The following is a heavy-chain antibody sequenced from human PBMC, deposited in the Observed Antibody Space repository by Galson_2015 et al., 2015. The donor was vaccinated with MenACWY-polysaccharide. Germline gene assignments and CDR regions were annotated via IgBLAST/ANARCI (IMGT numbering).Heavy chain of an antibody. CDR3: ARGSFNYYYYAMDV. J-gene: IGHJ6*02. D-gene: IGHD2/OR15-2a*01. V-gene: IGHV1-8*01. Sequence: SVKVSCKASGYTFTSYDINWVRQATGQGLEWMGWMNPNSGDTGYAQKFQGRVTMTRSTSISTAYMELSSLSSEDTAVYFCARGSFNYYYYAMDVCGQGTTVTVSS. CDR1: GYTFTSYD. CDR2: MNPNSGDT.